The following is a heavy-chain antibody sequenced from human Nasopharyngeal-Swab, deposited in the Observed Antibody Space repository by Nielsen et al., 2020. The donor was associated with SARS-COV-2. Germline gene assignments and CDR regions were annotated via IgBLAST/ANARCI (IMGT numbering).Heavy chain of an antibody. Sequence: GESLKISGAASGFTFSSYAMSWVRQAPGKGLEWVSAISGSGGSTYYADSVKGRFTISRDNSKNTLYLQMNSLRAEDTAVYYCAKPDKGTHDYWGQGTLVTVSS. CDR1: GFTFSSYA. V-gene: IGHV3-23*01. J-gene: IGHJ4*02. CDR2: ISGSGGST. CDR3: AKPDKGTHDY. D-gene: IGHD1-1*01.